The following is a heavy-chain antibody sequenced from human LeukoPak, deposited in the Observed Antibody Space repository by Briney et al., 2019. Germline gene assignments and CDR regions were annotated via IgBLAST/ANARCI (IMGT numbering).Heavy chain of an antibody. Sequence: ASVKVSCKASGGTFSSYAIRWVRQAPGQGLEWMGRIIPILGIANYAQKFQGRVTITADKSTSTAYMELSSLRSEDTAVYYCARDELGSYYDSSGYYHDYWGQGTLVTVSS. V-gene: IGHV1-69*04. J-gene: IGHJ4*02. CDR2: IIPILGIA. CDR1: GGTFSSYA. D-gene: IGHD3-22*01. CDR3: ARDELGSYYDSSGYYHDY.